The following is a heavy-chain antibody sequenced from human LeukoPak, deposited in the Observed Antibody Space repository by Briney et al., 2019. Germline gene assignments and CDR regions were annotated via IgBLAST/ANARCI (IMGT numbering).Heavy chain of an antibody. Sequence: SETLSLTCTVSGGSVSSGSYYWSWIRQPPGKGLEWIGYIYYSGSTNYNPSLKSRVTISVDTSKNQFSLKLSSVTAADTAVYYCARLGLLIYYYGMDVWGQGTTVTVSS. J-gene: IGHJ6*02. CDR2: IYYSGST. V-gene: IGHV4-61*01. CDR1: GGSVSSGSYY. CDR3: ARLGLLIYYYGMDV. D-gene: IGHD3-16*01.